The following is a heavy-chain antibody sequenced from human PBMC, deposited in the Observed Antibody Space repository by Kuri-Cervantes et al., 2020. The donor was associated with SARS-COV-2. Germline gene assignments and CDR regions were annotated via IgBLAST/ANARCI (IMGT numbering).Heavy chain of an antibody. CDR1: GGSISSGSYY. CDR2: IYTSGST. Sequence: SETLSLTCTVSGGSISSGSYYWSWIRQPAGKGLEWIGRIYTSGSTNYNPSLKSRVTISVDTPKNQFSLKLSAVTAADTAVYYCARGRADIWGQGTMVTVSS. J-gene: IGHJ3*02. CDR3: ARGRADI. V-gene: IGHV4-61*02.